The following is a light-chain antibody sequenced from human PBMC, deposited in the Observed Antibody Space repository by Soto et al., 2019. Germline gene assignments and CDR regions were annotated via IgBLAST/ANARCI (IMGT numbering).Light chain of an antibody. J-gene: IGLJ1*01. V-gene: IGLV2-8*01. Sequence: QSALTQPPSASGSPGQSVTISCTGTTSDVGGYKYVSWYQQHPGKAPKLMIYEVNKRPSGVPDRFSGSKSGNTASLTVSGLQAEDESHYYCCSYAGNNNYVFGTGTKLTVL. CDR2: EVN. CDR1: TSDVGGYKY. CDR3: CSYAGNNNYV.